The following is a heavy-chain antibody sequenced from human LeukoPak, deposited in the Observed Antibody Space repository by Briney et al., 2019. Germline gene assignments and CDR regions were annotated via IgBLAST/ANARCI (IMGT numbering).Heavy chain of an antibody. Sequence: PSETLSLTCAVYGGSFSGYYWSWIRQPPGKGLEWIGEINHSGSTNYNPSLKSRVTISVDTSKNQFSLKLSSVTAADTAVYYCARPGVQQLVRAYYYYMDVWGKGTTVTVSS. CDR1: GGSFSGYY. CDR3: ARPGVQQLVRAYYYYMDV. V-gene: IGHV4-34*01. CDR2: INHSGST. J-gene: IGHJ6*03. D-gene: IGHD6-13*01.